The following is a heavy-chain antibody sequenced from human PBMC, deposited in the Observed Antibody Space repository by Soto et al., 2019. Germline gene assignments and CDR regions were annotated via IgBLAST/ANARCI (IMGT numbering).Heavy chain of an antibody. D-gene: IGHD1-26*01. J-gene: IGHJ6*02. CDR1: GGTFSSYA. CDR3: ARDGVKWELLYYYYYGMDV. V-gene: IGHV1-69*06. CDR2: IIPIFGTA. Sequence: SVKVSCKASGGTFSSYAISWVRQAPGQGLEWMGGIIPIFGTANYAQKFQGRVTITADKSTSTAYMELSSLRSEDTAVYYCARDGVKWELLYYYYYGMDVWGQGTTVTVSS.